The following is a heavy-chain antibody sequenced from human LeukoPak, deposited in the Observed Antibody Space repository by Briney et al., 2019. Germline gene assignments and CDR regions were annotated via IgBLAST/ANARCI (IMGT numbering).Heavy chain of an antibody. J-gene: IGHJ6*02. CDR1: GGSISGYY. Sequence: SETLSLTCTVSGGSISGYYWSWIRQSPGKGLERIGYISYSGSTKYNPSLKSRVTISVDTSKNQFSLQLSSVTAADTAVYYCARGITGTPGYFYYGMDVWGQGTTVTVSS. CDR2: ISYSGST. V-gene: IGHV4-59*01. D-gene: IGHD1-7*01. CDR3: ARGITGTPGYFYYGMDV.